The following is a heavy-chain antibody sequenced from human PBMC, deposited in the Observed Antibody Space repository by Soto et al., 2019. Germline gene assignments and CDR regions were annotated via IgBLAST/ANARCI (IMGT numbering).Heavy chain of an antibody. V-gene: IGHV3-9*01. CDR2: ISWNSGSI. Sequence: PGGSLRLSCAASGFTFDDYAMHWVRQAPGKGLEWVSGISWNSGSIGYADSVKGRFTISRDNAKNSLYLQMNSLRAEDTALYYCAKDTNPYYYYGMDVWGQGTTLTVSS. J-gene: IGHJ6*02. CDR1: GFTFDDYA. CDR3: AKDTNPYYYYGMDV.